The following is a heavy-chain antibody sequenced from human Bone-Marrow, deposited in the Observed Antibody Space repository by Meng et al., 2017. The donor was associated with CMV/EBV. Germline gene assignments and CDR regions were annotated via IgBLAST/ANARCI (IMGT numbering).Heavy chain of an antibody. V-gene: IGHV1-69*10. Sequence: SVKVSCKASGGTFSSYAISWVRQAPGQGLEWMGGISPILGIANYAQKFQGRVTITADKSTSTAYMELSSLRSDDTAVYYCATERDSVVVPTDYFDYWGQGTLVTVSS. CDR3: ATERDSVVVPTDYFDY. J-gene: IGHJ4*02. CDR2: ISPILGIA. D-gene: IGHD2-2*01. CDR1: GGTFSSYA.